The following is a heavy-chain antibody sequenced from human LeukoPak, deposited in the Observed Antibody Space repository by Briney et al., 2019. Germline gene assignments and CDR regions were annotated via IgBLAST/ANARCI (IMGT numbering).Heavy chain of an antibody. CDR1: GFTFSSYW. CDR2: ISSSSSTI. Sequence: PGGSLRLSCAASGFTFSSYWMSWVRQAPGKGLEWVSYISSSSSTIYYADSVKGRFTISRDNAKNSLYLQMNSLRAEDTAVYYCARSSTSDAFDIWGQGTMVTVSS. D-gene: IGHD2-2*01. J-gene: IGHJ3*02. V-gene: IGHV3-48*01. CDR3: ARSSTSDAFDI.